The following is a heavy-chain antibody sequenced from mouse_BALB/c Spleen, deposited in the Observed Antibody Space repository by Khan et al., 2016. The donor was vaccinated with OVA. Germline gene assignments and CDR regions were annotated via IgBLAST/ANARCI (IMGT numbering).Heavy chain of an antibody. Sequence: QVQLKESGPELVRPGVSVKLSCKGSGYTFTAYSMHWVKQSHAKSLEWIGVISTDSVNTNYNQKFKGKATLTVDKSSSTAYMELARMTSEDSAIYYCAIRDYFDYWGKGTTLTVSS. CDR3: AIRDYFDY. CDR2: ISTDSVNT. V-gene: IGHV1S137*01. J-gene: IGHJ2*01. CDR1: GYTFTAYS.